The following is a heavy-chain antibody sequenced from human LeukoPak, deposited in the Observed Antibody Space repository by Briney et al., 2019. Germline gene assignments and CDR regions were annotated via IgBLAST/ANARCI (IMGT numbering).Heavy chain of an antibody. CDR1: GFTFSSFG. Sequence: QTGGSLRLSCAASGFTFSSFGLHWVRQAPGKGLKGWAVISYDGSNYYYTDYVKGRFTISRDNSNNTLYLQMNSLRAEDTAVYYCAKQVGRPGTPRFDWFDPWGQGTLVTVSS. V-gene: IGHV3-30*18. CDR3: AKQVGRPGTPRFDWFDP. J-gene: IGHJ5*02. D-gene: IGHD2-15*01. CDR2: ISYDGSNY.